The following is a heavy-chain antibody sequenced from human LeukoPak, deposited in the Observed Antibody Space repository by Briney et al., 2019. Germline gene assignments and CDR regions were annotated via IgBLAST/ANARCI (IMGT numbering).Heavy chain of an antibody. D-gene: IGHD3-22*01. V-gene: IGHV3-30*01. Sequence: SGGSLRLSCAASGFTFSSYAMHWVRQAPGKGLEWVAVISYDGSNKYYADSVKGRFTISRDNSKNTLYLQMNSLRAEDTAVYYCARTAAEGRGYYYWGQGTLVTVSS. CDR2: ISYDGSNK. J-gene: IGHJ4*02. CDR1: GFTFSSYA. CDR3: ARTAAEGRGYYY.